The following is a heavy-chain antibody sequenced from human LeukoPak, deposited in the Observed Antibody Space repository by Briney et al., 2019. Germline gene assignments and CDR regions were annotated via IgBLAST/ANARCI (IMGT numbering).Heavy chain of an antibody. CDR1: GGSISSGSYY. CDR2: IYTSGST. Sequence: TLSLTCTVSGGSISSGSYYWSWIRQPAGKGLEWIGRIYTSGSTNYNPSLKSRVTISVDTSKNQYSLKLSSVTAADTAVYYCARAGRYSAEDYWGQGTLVTVSS. CDR3: ARAGRYSAEDY. J-gene: IGHJ4*02. D-gene: IGHD4-11*01. V-gene: IGHV4-61*02.